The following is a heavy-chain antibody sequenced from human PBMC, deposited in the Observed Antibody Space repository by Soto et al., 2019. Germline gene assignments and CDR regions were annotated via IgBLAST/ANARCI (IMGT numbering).Heavy chain of an antibody. J-gene: IGHJ2*01. Sequence: QLQLQESGPGLVKPSETLSLTCTVSGGSISSSSYYWGWIRQPPGKGLEWIGSIYYSGSTYYNPSLKSRVTISVDTSKNQFSLKLSSVTAADTAVYYCARHWGSSGNKITYWYFDLWGRGTLVTVSS. V-gene: IGHV4-39*01. D-gene: IGHD6-19*01. CDR3: ARHWGSSGNKITYWYFDL. CDR2: IYYSGST. CDR1: GGSISSSSYY.